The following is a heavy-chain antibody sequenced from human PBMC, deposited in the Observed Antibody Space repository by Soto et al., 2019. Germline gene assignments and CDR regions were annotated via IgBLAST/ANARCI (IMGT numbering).Heavy chain of an antibody. D-gene: IGHD3-10*01. CDR1: GGSFSGYY. Sequence: SETLSLTCAVYGGSFSGYYWNWIRQPPGKGLKWIGEINHSGSTNYNPSLKSRVTISVDTSKNQFSLKLSTVTAADTAVYYCARGVRDGSGSYYGYFQHWGQGSLVTVSS. CDR2: INHSGST. CDR3: ARGVRDGSGSYYGYFQH. J-gene: IGHJ1*01. V-gene: IGHV4-34*01.